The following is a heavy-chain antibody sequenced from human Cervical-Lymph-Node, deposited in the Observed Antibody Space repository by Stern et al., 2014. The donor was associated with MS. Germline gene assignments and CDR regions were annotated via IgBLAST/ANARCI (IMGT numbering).Heavy chain of an antibody. CDR3: ARYDSGXXDX. J-gene: IGHJ4*02. CDR2: VSPYNGKT. CDR1: GFTFTNYG. V-gene: IGHV1-18*04. Sequence: VQLVQSGTEVKEPGASVKVSCKTSGFTFTNYGIVWVRQAPGQGLEWMGLVSPYNGKTNYEQTFQGRVTMTSETSTTTAYMELRSLRSDDTAIYFCARYDSGXXDXWGQGTLVTVSS. D-gene: IGHD6-19*01.